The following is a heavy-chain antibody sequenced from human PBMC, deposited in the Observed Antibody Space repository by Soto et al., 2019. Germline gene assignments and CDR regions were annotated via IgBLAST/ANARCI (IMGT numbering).Heavy chain of an antibody. Sequence: GSVKVSCKASGDTFTSYDSNWKRRATGQGLEGMGWMNPNSGNTGYEQKFQGRVTMTRNTSISTAYMELSSLRSEDTAVYYCERRTTPNKGAFDVWGQGTMGTVAS. J-gene: IGHJ3*01. CDR1: GDTFTSYD. V-gene: IGHV1-8*01. CDR3: ERRTTPNKGAFDV. D-gene: IGHD4-17*01. CDR2: MNPNSGNT.